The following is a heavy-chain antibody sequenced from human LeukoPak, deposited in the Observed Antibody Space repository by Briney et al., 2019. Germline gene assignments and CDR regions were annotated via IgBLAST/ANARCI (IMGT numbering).Heavy chain of an antibody. Sequence: PGSSVKVSCKASGGTFSSYTISWVRQAPGQGLEWMGRTIPILGIANYAQKFQGRVTITADKSTSTAYMELSSLRSEDTAVYYCARGLGYSSGWYYNYYYYMDVWGKGTTVTVSS. CDR2: TIPILGIA. CDR3: ARGLGYSSGWYYNYYYYMDV. CDR1: GGTFSSYT. J-gene: IGHJ6*03. D-gene: IGHD6-19*01. V-gene: IGHV1-69*02.